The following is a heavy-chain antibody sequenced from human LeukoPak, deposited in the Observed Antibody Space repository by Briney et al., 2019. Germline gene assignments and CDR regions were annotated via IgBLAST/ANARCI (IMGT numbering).Heavy chain of an antibody. J-gene: IGHJ4*02. V-gene: IGHV1-18*01. D-gene: IGHD3-22*01. CDR2: ISGYNGNT. CDR3: ARGALPVYYYDSSGYYFDY. Sequence: ASVKVSCKASSYTFTSYGISWVRQAPGQGLEWMGWISGYNGNTNYAKKLQGRVTMTTDTSTSTAYMELRSLRSDDTAVYYCARGALPVYYYDSSGYYFDYWGQGTLVIVSS. CDR1: SYTFTSYG.